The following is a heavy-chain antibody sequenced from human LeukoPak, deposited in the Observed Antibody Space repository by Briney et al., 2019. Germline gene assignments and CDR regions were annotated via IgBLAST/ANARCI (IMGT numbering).Heavy chain of an antibody. CDR3: ARVRAAAIPYYFDS. CDR2: IYTSGST. J-gene: IGHJ4*02. V-gene: IGHV4-4*07. D-gene: IGHD6-13*01. Sequence: SETLSLTCTVSGGSISSYYWSWIRQPAGKGLEWIGRIYTSGSTNYNPSLKSRVTMSVDTSKNQFSLKLSSVTAADTAVYYCARVRAAAIPYYFDSWGQGTLVTVSS. CDR1: GGSISSYY.